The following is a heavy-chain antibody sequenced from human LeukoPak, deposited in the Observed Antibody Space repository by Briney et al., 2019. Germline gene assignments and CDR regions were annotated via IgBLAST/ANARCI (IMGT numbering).Heavy chain of an antibody. J-gene: IGHJ4*02. Sequence: GGSLGLSCTAFGFTFGDYAMSWVRQAPGKGLEWVGFIRSEAYGGTTEYAASVKGRFTISRDDSKSIAYLQMNSLKTEDTAVYYCTRGSIAVPGRWVNFDYWGQGTLVTVSS. CDR2: IRSEAYGGTT. CDR1: GFTFGDYA. V-gene: IGHV3-49*04. CDR3: TRGSIAVPGRWVNFDY. D-gene: IGHD6-19*01.